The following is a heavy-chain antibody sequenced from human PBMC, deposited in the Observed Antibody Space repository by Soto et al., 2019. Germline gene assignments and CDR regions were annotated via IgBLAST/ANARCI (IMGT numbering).Heavy chain of an antibody. D-gene: IGHD1-26*01. CDR1: GFSLINAGMG. V-gene: IGHV2-26*01. J-gene: IGHJ4*02. CDR2: IFSNDEK. CDR3: ARMVRIVGATFYFDS. Sequence: PTLVNPTETLTLTCIFSGFSLINAGMGVGWIRQPPGKSLEGLAHIFSNDEKFYSTSLKSRLTISKDTYKSQVVLTMTNMDPVDTDTYFCARMVRIVGATFYFDSCGQG.